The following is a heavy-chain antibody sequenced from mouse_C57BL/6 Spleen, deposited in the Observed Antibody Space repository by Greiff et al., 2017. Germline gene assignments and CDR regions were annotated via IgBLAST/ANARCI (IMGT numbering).Heavy chain of an antibody. CDR1: GYTFTSYW. J-gene: IGHJ2*01. CDR2: IDPSDSYT. D-gene: IGHD2-3*01. V-gene: IGHV1-50*01. CDR3: ERRGGGGWSN. Sequence: QVQLQQPGAELVKPGASVKLSCKASGYTFTSYWMQWVKQRPGQGLEWIGEIDPSDSYTNYNQKFKGKATLTVDTSSSTAYMQLSSLTSEDSAVFYCERRGGGGWSNWGQGTTLTVSS.